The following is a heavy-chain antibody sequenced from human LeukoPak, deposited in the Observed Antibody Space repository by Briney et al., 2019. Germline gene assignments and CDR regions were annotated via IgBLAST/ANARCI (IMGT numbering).Heavy chain of an antibody. CDR3: GRDLGAVAGPDY. D-gene: IGHD6-19*01. Sequence: ASVKVSXKASGYTFTNYGISWVRQAPGQGLEWMGWISAYNGNTNYAQKLQGRVTMTTDTSTSTSYMELRSLRSDDTAVYYCGRDLGAVAGPDYWGQGTLVTVSS. CDR1: GYTFTNYG. CDR2: ISAYNGNT. V-gene: IGHV1-18*01. J-gene: IGHJ4*02.